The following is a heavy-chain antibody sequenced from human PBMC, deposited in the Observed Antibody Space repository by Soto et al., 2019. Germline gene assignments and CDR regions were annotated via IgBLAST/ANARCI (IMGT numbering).Heavy chain of an antibody. CDR3: AKDPKYSSGKGWFDP. CDR1: GFTFSSYV. Sequence: VQLLESGGGLVQPGGSLRLSCAASGFTFSSYVMSWVRQVPGKGLEWVSGISGSGSSTYYTDSVKGRFTISRDNSKNTLHLQMNSLRAEDTAVYYCAKDPKYSSGKGWFDPWGQGTLVTVSS. CDR2: ISGSGSST. D-gene: IGHD6-19*01. V-gene: IGHV3-23*01. J-gene: IGHJ5*02.